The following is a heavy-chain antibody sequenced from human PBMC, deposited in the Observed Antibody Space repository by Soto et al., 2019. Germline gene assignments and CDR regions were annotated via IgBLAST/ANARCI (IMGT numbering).Heavy chain of an antibody. CDR2: IYYSGST. CDR3: ASNTYSSSSGWAPTRYYYYYYMDV. CDR1: GGSISSYY. D-gene: IGHD6-6*01. J-gene: IGHJ6*03. V-gene: IGHV4-59*08. Sequence: NPSETLSLTCTVSGGSISSYYWSWIRQPPGKGLEWIGYIYYSGSTNYNPSLKSRVTISVDTSKNQFSLKLSSVAAADTAVYYCASNTYSSSSGWAPTRYYYYYYMDVWGKGTTVTVSS.